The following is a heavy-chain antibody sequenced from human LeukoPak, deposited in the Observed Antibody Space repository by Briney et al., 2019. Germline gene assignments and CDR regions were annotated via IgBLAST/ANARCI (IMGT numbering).Heavy chain of an antibody. V-gene: IGHV3-74*01. CDR2: IKTDGSIT. D-gene: IGHD1-26*01. Sequence: PGRSLRLSCAASRFMFSSYAMHWVRQAPGKGLVWVSRIKTDGSITSYADSVKDRFTISRDNAKNTLYVQMNSLRVEDTAVYYCARVATGSYHFDYWGQGTLVTVSS. J-gene: IGHJ4*02. CDR1: RFMFSSYA. CDR3: ARVATGSYHFDY.